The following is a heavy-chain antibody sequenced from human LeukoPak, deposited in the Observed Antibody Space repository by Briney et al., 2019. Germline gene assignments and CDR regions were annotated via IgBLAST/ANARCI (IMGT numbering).Heavy chain of an antibody. CDR3: AKHSSSYYYYYYYYMDV. Sequence: GGSLRLSCAASGFTFSSYAMSWVRQAPAKGLEWVSAISGSGGSTYYADSVKGRFTISRDNSKNTLYLQMNSLRAEDTAVYYCAKHSSSYYYYYYYYMDVWGKGTTVTVSS. D-gene: IGHD6-13*01. J-gene: IGHJ6*03. CDR1: GFTFSSYA. V-gene: IGHV3-23*01. CDR2: ISGSGGST.